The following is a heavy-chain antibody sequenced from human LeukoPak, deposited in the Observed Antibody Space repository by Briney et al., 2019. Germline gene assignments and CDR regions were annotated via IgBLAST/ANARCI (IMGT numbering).Heavy chain of an antibody. Sequence: GGSLRLSCAASGFTFSSYGMHWVRQAPGKGLEWVAVIWYDGSNKYYADSVKGRFTISRDNSKNTLYLQMNSLRAEDTAVYYCTIFGVVITQTANCYYYYGMDVWGQGTTVTVSS. D-gene: IGHD3-3*01. J-gene: IGHJ6*02. CDR3: TIFGVVITQTANCYYYYGMDV. V-gene: IGHV3-33*01. CDR2: IWYDGSNK. CDR1: GFTFSSYG.